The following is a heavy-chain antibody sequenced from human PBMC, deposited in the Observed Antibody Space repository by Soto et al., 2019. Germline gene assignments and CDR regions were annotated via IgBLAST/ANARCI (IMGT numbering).Heavy chain of an antibody. V-gene: IGHV4-39*01. J-gene: IGHJ6*02. CDR2: IYYSGST. CDR3: ARVTTYYYYSGMDV. CDR1: GGSIGSSSYY. D-gene: IGHD4-17*01. Sequence: SETLSLTCTVSGGSIGSSSYYWGGIRQPPGKGLEWIGSIYYSGSTYYNPSLKSRVTISVDTSKNQFSLKLSSVTAADTAVYYCARVTTYYYYSGMDVWGQGTTVTVS.